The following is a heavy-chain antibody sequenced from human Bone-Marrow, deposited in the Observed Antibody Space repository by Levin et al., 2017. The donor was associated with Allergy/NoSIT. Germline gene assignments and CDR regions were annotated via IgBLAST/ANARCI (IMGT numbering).Heavy chain of an antibody. Sequence: SETLSLTCTVSGGSISRCSYYWGWIRQPPGKGLEWIGNIHESGTTKYNPSLKSRVTISVDTSKNQFSLQLNSVTAADTAVYFCAREYYMDVWGKGTTVTVSS. CDR1: GGSISRCSYY. V-gene: IGHV4-39*07. CDR2: IHESGTT. CDR3: AREYYMDV. J-gene: IGHJ6*03.